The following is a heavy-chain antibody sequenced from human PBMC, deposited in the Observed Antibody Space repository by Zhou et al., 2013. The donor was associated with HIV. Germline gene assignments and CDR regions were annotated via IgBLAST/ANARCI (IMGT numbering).Heavy chain of an antibody. CDR1: GYTFTSYG. D-gene: IGHD2-15*01. CDR3: ARAVVGASSFDY. Sequence: QVQLVQSGAEVKKAGASVKVSCKTSGYTFTSYGISWVRQAPGQGLEWMGIVNPSGGPTIYAHNFLGRVTMTRDTSTSTVYMELSTLRSEDTAVYYCARAVVGASSFDYWGQGTLVTVSS. CDR2: VNPSGGPT. J-gene: IGHJ4*02. V-gene: IGHV1-46*01.